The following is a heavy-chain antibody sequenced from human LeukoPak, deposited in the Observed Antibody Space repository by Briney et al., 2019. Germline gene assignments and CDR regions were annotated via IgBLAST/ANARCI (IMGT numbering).Heavy chain of an antibody. D-gene: IGHD1-1*01. Sequence: GASVTVSCKASGYTFASYDINWVRQATGQGLEWMGWMNPNSGNTGYAQKFQGRVTMTRNTSISTVYMELSSLRSEDTAVYYCARGGPSTRDYWGQGTLVTVSS. CDR3: ARGGPSTRDY. V-gene: IGHV1-8*01. J-gene: IGHJ4*02. CDR1: GYTFASYD. CDR2: MNPNSGNT.